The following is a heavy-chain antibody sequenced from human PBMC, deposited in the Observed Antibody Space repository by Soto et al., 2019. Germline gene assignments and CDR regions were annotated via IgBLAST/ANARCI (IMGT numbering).Heavy chain of an antibody. CDR3: AKAIAARPFYYGMDV. V-gene: IGHV3-30*18. D-gene: IGHD6-6*01. J-gene: IGHJ6*02. Sequence: GGSLSLSCASSGFTFSSYGMHWVRQAPGKGLEWVAVISYDGSNKYYADSVKGRFTISRDNSKNTLYLQMNSLRAEDTAVYYCAKAIAARPFYYGMDVWGQGTTVTVSS. CDR1: GFTFSSYG. CDR2: ISYDGSNK.